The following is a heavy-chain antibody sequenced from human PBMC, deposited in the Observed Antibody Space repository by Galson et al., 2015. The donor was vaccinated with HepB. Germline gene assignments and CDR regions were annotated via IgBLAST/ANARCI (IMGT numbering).Heavy chain of an antibody. V-gene: IGHV1-69*13. CDR1: GGTFSSYA. CDR2: IIPIFGTA. CDR3: ARGPRAGYCSSTSCPRGNWYFDL. D-gene: IGHD2-2*01. J-gene: IGHJ2*01. Sequence: SVKVSCKASGGTFSSYAISWVRQAPGQGLEWMGGIIPIFGTANYAQKFQGRVTITADESTSTAYMELSSLRSEDTAVYYCARGPRAGYCSSTSCPRGNWYFDLWGRGTLVTVSS.